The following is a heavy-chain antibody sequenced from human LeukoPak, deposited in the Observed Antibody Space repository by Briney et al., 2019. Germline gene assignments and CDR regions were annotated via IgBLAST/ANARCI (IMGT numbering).Heavy chain of an antibody. Sequence: GGSLRLSCAASGFTFSSYEMNWVRQAPGKGLEWVSYISSSGSTIYYADSVKGRFTISRDNAKNSLYLQMNSLRAEDTAVYHCAREQTTGMFDYWGQGTLVTVSS. CDR1: GFTFSSYE. D-gene: IGHD1-1*01. V-gene: IGHV3-48*03. CDR2: ISSSGSTI. CDR3: AREQTTGMFDY. J-gene: IGHJ4*02.